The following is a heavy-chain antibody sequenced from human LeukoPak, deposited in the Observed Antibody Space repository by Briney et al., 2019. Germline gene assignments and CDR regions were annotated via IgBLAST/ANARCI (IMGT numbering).Heavy chain of an antibody. CDR2: INPSGGST. D-gene: IGHD5-12*01. CDR1: RYSLTNYY. CDR3: ARGAPTTRIGAGRFDY. J-gene: IGHJ4*02. Sequence: ASVKVSCKAFRYSLTNYYVRWVRQAPGQGLEWMGEINPSGGSTSYAQKFQGRITVTRDTYTNTVYMDLSSLRSEDTATYYCARGAPTTRIGAGRFDYWGQGSLLTVAS. V-gene: IGHV1-46*01.